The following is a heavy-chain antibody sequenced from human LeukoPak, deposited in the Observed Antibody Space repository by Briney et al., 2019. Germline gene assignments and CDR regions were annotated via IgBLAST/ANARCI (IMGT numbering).Heavy chain of an antibody. D-gene: IGHD6-13*01. CDR3: ARARGSRPSRSSWIDY. Sequence: GGSLRLSCAASGFTFSSYWMHWVRQAPGKGLVWVSPINSDGSSTSYADSVKGRFTISRDNAKNTLYLQMNSLRAEDTAVYYCARARGSRPSRSSWIDYWGQGTLVTVSS. CDR2: INSDGSST. CDR1: GFTFSSYW. J-gene: IGHJ4*02. V-gene: IGHV3-74*01.